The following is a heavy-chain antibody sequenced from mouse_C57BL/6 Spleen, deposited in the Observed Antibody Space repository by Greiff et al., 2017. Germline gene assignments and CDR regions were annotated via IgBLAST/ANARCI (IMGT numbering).Heavy chain of an antibody. CDR2: IYPGDGDT. J-gene: IGHJ4*01. Sequence: VQLQESGPELVKPGASVKMSCKASGYAFSSSWMNWVKQRPGKGLEWIGRIYPGDGDTTSNGKFKGKATLTAVKSYSTAYMQLSSLTTEDSAVYFCTRGGRLRPGDSAMDCWGQGTSVTVSS. V-gene: IGHV1-82*01. D-gene: IGHD3-2*02. CDR1: GYAFSSSW. CDR3: TRGGRLRPGDSAMDC.